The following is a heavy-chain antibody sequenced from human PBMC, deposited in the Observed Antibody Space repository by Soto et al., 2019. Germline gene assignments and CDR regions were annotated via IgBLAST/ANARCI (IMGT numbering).Heavy chain of an antibody. J-gene: IGHJ4*02. V-gene: IGHV3-15*07. Sequence: PVGSLRLSCAASGFTFSNAWMNWVRQAPGKGLEWVGRIKSKTDGGTTDYAAPVKGRFTISRDDSKNTLYLQMNSLKTEDTSVYYCTTDVYYYDSSGYYSWGQGTLVTVSS. D-gene: IGHD3-22*01. CDR3: TTDVYYYDSSGYYS. CDR1: GFTFSNAW. CDR2: IKSKTDGGTT.